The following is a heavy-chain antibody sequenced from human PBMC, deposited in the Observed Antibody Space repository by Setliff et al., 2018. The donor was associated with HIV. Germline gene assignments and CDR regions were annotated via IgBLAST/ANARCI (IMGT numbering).Heavy chain of an antibody. CDR2: INHSGST. Sequence: PSETLSLTCAVYGGSFSGYYWSWIRQSPGKGLEWIGEINHSGSTNYNPSLKSRFTISRDNAKNSLYLEMNSLTVEDTALYYCARDWPSSTAAGDCWGQGTLVTVSS. V-gene: IGHV4-34*01. CDR1: GGSFSGYY. D-gene: IGHD6-6*01. CDR3: ARDWPSSTAAGDC. J-gene: IGHJ4*02.